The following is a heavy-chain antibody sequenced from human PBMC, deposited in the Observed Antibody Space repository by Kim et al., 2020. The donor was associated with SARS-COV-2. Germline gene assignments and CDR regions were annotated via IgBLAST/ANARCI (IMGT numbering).Heavy chain of an antibody. CDR1: GFSLSTSGMC. V-gene: IGHV2-70*01. D-gene: IGHD3-10*01. CDR2: IDWDDDK. Sequence: SGPTLVKPTQTLTLTCTFSGFSLSTSGMCVSWIRQPPVKALEWLALIDWDDDKYYSTSLKTRLTISKDTSKNQVVLTMTNMDPVDTATYYCARIRFGSWFGVYYGMDVWGQGTTVTVSS. CDR3: ARIRFGSWFGVYYGMDV. J-gene: IGHJ6*02.